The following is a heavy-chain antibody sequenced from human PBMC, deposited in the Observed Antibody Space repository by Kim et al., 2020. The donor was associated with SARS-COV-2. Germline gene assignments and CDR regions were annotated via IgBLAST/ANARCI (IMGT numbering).Heavy chain of an antibody. CDR3: ARDVGAAATYYYYGMDV. J-gene: IGHJ6*02. V-gene: IGHV3-53*04. Sequence: GGSLRLSCAASGFTVSSNYMSWVRQAPGKGLEWVSVIYSGGSTYYADSVKGRFTISRHNSKNTLYLQMNSLRAEDTAAYYCARDVGAAATYYYYGMDVWGQGTTVTVSS. CDR1: GFTVSSNY. CDR2: IYSGGST. D-gene: IGHD6-13*01.